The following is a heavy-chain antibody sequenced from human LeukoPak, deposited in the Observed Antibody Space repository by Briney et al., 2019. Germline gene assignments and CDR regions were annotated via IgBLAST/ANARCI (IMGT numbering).Heavy chain of an antibody. J-gene: IGHJ4*02. CDR1: GGSITSSNYF. D-gene: IGHD3-22*01. CDR3: ARGWGYYGSSGYYG. CDR2: IYYSGST. Sequence: SETLSLTCAVSGGSITSSNYFWDWIRQPPGKGLEWIGTIYYSGSTYYSPSLKSRVTTSLDTSKNQFSLKLSSVTAADTAVYCCARGWGYYGSSGYYGWGQGTLVTVSS. V-gene: IGHV4-39*07.